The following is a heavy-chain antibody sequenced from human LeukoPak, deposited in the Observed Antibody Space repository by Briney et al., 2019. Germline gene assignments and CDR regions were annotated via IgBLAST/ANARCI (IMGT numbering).Heavy chain of an antibody. Sequence: GGSLRLSCAASGFPFSSYGMHWVRQAPGKGLEWVAVTSSDGSRNHYADSVKGRFTISRDNAKNSLYLQMNSLRAEDTAVYYCARSYSSSRGTFDYWGQGTLVTVSS. J-gene: IGHJ4*02. CDR2: TSSDGSRN. V-gene: IGHV3-30*03. CDR1: GFPFSSYG. CDR3: ARSYSSSRGTFDY. D-gene: IGHD6-6*01.